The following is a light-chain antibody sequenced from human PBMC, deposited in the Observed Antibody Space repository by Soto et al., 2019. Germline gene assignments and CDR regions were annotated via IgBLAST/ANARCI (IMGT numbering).Light chain of an antibody. CDR2: EVN. CDR3: SSYSISTAYL. CDR1: SSDVGGYDY. J-gene: IGLJ1*01. V-gene: IGLV2-14*01. Sequence: QSALTQPASVSGSPGQSITISCTGTSSDVGGYDYVSWYQLHPGKAPKLMVFEVNNRPSGVSYRFSGSKSGNTASLTISELQAEDEADYFCSSYSISTAYLFGTGTKLTVL.